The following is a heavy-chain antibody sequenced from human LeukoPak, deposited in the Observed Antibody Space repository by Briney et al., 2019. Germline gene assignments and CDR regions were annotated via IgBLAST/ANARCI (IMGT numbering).Heavy chain of an antibody. CDR3: AKDTMIDPHGNIGFTFDI. CDR1: GFTFDDYA. V-gene: IGHV3-9*01. D-gene: IGHD3-22*01. CDR2: ISWNSGSI. J-gene: IGHJ3*02. Sequence: GRSLRLSCAASGFTFDDYAMHWVRQAPGKGLEWVSGISWNSGSIGYADSVKGRFTISRDNAKNSLYLQMNSLRAEDTALYYCAKDTMIDPHGNIGFTFDIWGQGTMVAVSS.